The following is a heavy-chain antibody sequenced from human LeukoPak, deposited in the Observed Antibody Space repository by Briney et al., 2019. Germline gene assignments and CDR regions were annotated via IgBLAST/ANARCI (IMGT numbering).Heavy chain of an antibody. CDR1: GGSISSGGYY. Sequence: SETLSLTCTVSGGSISSGGYYWSWIRQHPGKGLEWIGYIYYSGSTYYNPSLKSRVTISVDTSKNQFSLKLSSVTAADTAVYYCASGLAARQIDYWGQGTLVTVSS. CDR3: ASGLAARQIDY. D-gene: IGHD6-6*01. J-gene: IGHJ4*02. CDR2: IYYSGST. V-gene: IGHV4-31*03.